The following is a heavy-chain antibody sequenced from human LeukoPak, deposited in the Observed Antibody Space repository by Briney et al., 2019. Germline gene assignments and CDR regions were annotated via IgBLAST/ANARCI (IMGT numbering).Heavy chain of an antibody. J-gene: IGHJ4*02. CDR1: GFTLSSYT. CDR3: ARPLPDSSGYFFDY. Sequence: GSLRLSCAGSGFTLSSYTMNWVRQAPGKGREWIGSIYYSGSTYYNPSLKSRVTISVDTSKNQFSLKLSSVTAADTAVYYCARPLPDSSGYFFDYWGQGTLVTVSS. D-gene: IGHD3-22*01. CDR2: IYYSGST. V-gene: IGHV4-39*01.